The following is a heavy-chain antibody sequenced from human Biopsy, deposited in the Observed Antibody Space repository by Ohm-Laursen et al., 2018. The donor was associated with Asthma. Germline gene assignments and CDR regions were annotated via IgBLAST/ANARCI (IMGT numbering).Heavy chain of an antibody. J-gene: IGHJ6*02. D-gene: IGHD2-21*01. CDR2: IAWDGINS. CDR1: GFTFSTYG. CDR3: ARAGESDLVGGLDV. V-gene: IGHV3-30*03. Sequence: LRLSCAASGFTFSTYGMHWVRQAPGKGLEWVAFIAWDGINSYYADSVKGRFTISRDNSRNTLYLQKNSLRADDTAVYYCARAGESDLVGGLDVWGQGTTVIVS.